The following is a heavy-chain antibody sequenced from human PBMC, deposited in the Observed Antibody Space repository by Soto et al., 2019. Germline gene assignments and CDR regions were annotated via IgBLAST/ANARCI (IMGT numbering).Heavy chain of an antibody. CDR3: AREEHYFDY. Sequence: SSETLSLTCTVSGGSISSYYWSWIRQPPGKGLEWIGYIYYSGSTNYNPSLKSRVTISVDTSKNQFSLKLSSVTAADTAVYYCAREEHYFDYWGQGTLVTVSS. D-gene: IGHD1-26*01. V-gene: IGHV4-59*01. J-gene: IGHJ4*02. CDR1: GGSISSYY. CDR2: IYYSGST.